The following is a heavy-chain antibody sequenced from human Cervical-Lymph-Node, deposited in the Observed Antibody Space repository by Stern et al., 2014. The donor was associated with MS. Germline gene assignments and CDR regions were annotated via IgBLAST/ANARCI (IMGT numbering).Heavy chain of an antibody. Sequence: QVQLQESGPGLVKPSQTLSLTCTVSGGSVSSGNYYWTWIRQPAGKGLEWIGRISTSWITTHHPSLTSRVTISVNPARKQFSLKLNSVTAADTAVYFCARDRGRYYGSGTYIYYFDYWGQGALVTVSS. V-gene: IGHV4-61*02. CDR3: ARDRGRYYGSGTYIYYFDY. D-gene: IGHD3-10*01. J-gene: IGHJ4*02. CDR2: ISTSWIT. CDR1: GGSVSSGNYY.